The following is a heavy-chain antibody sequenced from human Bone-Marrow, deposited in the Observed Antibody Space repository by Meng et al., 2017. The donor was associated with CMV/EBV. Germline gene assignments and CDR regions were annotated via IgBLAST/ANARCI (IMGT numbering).Heavy chain of an antibody. CDR3: AREIGGASSWIPKHYYYYGMGV. D-gene: IGHD6-13*01. Sequence: ESLKISCAASGFTFSDYYMSWIRQAPGKGLEWIGSIYHSGSTYYNPSLKSRVTISVDTSKNQFSLKLSSVTAADTAVYYCAREIGGASSWIPKHYYYYGMGVWGQGTTVTVSS. J-gene: IGHJ6*02. V-gene: IGHV4-38-2*02. CDR1: GFTFSDYY. CDR2: IYHSGST.